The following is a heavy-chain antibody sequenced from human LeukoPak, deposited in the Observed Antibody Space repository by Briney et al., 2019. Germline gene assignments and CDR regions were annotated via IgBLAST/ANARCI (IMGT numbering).Heavy chain of an antibody. CDR1: GFTFDDYG. CDR2: INWNGGST. D-gene: IGHD3-22*01. CDR3: AREGDSSGYYYVYYFDY. Sequence: GGSLSLSCAASGFTFDDYGMSWVRHAPGKGLEWVSGINWNGGSTGYADSVKGRFTISRDNAKNSLYLQMNSLRAEDTALYYCAREGDSSGYYYVYYFDYWGQGTLVTVSS. J-gene: IGHJ4*02. V-gene: IGHV3-20*04.